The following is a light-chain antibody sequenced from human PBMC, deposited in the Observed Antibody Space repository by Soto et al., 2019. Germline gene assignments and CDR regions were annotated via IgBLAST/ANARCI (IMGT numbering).Light chain of an antibody. CDR3: TSFAGSDKLI. V-gene: IGLV2-8*01. Sequence: QSALTQSPSASGSPGQSATISCTGAASDIGAYNFVSWYQQYPGKAPKLMIYEVYKRPSGVPDRFSGSKSGNTASLTVSGLQPEDEADYYCTSFAGSDKLIFGGGTKVTVL. CDR2: EVY. CDR1: ASDIGAYNF. J-gene: IGLJ2*01.